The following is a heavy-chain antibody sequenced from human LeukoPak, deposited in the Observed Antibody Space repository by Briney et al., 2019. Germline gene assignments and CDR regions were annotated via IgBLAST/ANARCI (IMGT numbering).Heavy chain of an antibody. Sequence: PSETLSLTCTVSGYSISSGYYWGWIRQPPGKGLEWIGSIHHSGNTYYNPSLKSRVTISVDTSKKQFSLKLSSVTAADTAVYYCARAIYCSGGSCYSPQYFDLWGRGTLVTVSS. D-gene: IGHD2-15*01. V-gene: IGHV4-38-2*02. CDR2: IHHSGNT. CDR3: ARAIYCSGGSCYSPQYFDL. CDR1: GYSISSGYY. J-gene: IGHJ2*01.